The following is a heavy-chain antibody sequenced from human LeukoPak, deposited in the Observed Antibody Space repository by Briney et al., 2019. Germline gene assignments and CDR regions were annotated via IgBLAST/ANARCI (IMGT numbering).Heavy chain of an antibody. J-gene: IGHJ3*02. CDR1: GYTFTSYG. CDR3: AREQRPIVVVPAATLDAFDI. D-gene: IGHD2-2*01. CDR2: ISAYNGNT. Sequence: ASVKVSCKASGYTFTSYGISWVRQAPGQGLEWMGWISAYNGNTNYAQKLQGRVTMTTDTSTSTAYMELRSLRSEDTAMYYCAREQRPIVVVPAATLDAFDIWGQGTMVTVSS. V-gene: IGHV1-18*01.